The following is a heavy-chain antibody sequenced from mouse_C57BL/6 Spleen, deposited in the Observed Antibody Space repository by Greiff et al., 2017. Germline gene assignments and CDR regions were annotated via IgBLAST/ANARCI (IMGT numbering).Heavy chain of an antibody. D-gene: IGHD3-3*01. V-gene: IGHV1-42*01. J-gene: IGHJ3*01. CDR1: GYSFTGYY. CDR3: ARRGTFAY. CDR2: INPSTGGT. Sequence: EVQLQQSGPELVKPGASVKISCKASGYSFTGYYMNWVKQSPEKSLEWIGEINPSTGGTTYNQKFKAKATLTVDKSSSTAYMQLKSLTSEDSAVYYCARRGTFAYCGQGTLVTVSA.